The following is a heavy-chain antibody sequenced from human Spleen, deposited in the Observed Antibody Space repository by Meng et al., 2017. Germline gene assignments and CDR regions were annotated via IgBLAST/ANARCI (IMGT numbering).Heavy chain of an antibody. V-gene: IGHV1-18*01. D-gene: IGHD3-10*01. CDR3: VSERGGGSFDY. CDR1: GYTFTTYG. CDR2: ISAYNGDT. Sequence: QVQVVQSGAEGKEPGASVKVSCKASGYTFTTYGISWVRQAPGQGLEWMGWISAYNGDTSYAQKVQGRVTMTRDTSTNTAYMDLRNLRSDDTAVYYCVSERGGGSFDYWGQGTLVTVSS. J-gene: IGHJ4*02.